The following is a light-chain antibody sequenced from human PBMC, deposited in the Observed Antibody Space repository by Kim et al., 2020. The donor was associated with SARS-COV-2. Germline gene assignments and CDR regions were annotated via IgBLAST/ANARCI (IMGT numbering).Light chain of an antibody. CDR2: DAS. V-gene: IGKV3-11*01. CDR3: QQRSTWPLT. Sequence: LSPGERATLSCRASQSVSRYLAWYQQKPGQAPRLLIYDASNRATGIPARFSGSGSGTDFTLTISSLEPEDFAVYYCQQRSTWPLTFGGGTKVDIK. CDR1: QSVSRY. J-gene: IGKJ4*01.